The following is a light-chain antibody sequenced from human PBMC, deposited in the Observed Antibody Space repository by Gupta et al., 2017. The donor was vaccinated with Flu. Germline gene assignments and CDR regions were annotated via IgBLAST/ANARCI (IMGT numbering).Light chain of an antibody. CDR3: QSHDTSLGDPL. CDR1: DANSGAGYD. V-gene: IGLV1-40*01. J-gene: IGLJ3*02. Sequence: QSVLTQPPSVSGAPGQRVTVPCIGSDANSGAGYDVHWYQQPPESAPRLLIYKDNNRPSDIPDRFSGSKAGPSASLVITGLQAEDEATYYCQSHDTSLGDPLFGGGTKVTVL. CDR2: KDN.